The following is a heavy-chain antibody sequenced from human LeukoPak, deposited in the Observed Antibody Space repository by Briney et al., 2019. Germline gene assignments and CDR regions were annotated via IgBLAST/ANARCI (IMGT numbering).Heavy chain of an antibody. D-gene: IGHD3-10*01. CDR1: GFSFSGYY. CDR2: INHSGST. Sequence: SETLSLTCAVYGFSFSGYYWSWLRQPPGKGLEWIGEINHSGSTNYNPSLKSRVTISVDTSKNQFSLKLSSVTAADTAVYYCARRANYYGSGSYLGYWGQGTLVTVSS. V-gene: IGHV4-34*01. J-gene: IGHJ4*02. CDR3: ARRANYYGSGSYLGY.